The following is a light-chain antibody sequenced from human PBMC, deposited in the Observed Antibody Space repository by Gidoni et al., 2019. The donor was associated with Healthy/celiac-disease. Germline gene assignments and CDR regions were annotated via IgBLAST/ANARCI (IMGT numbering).Light chain of an antibody. Sequence: IQMSRSPSSLSSSVGDRVTLTCRASQSISSYLNWYQQKPGKAPKLLIYAASSLQSGVPSRFSGSGSGTDFTLTISSLQPEDFATYYCQQSYSTPRTFGQGTKLEIK. CDR3: QQSYSTPRT. J-gene: IGKJ2*01. V-gene: IGKV1-39*01. CDR2: AAS. CDR1: QSISSY.